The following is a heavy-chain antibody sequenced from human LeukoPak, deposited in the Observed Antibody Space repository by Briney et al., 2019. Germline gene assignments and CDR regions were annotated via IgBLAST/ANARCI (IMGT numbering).Heavy chain of an antibody. V-gene: IGHV3-23*01. CDR1: GFSVSSYG. J-gene: IGHJ4*02. CDR3: AKGGDYYGSGSYIDY. CDR2: ISGGGGDT. Sequence: GGTLRLSCAASGFSVSSYGMTWVRQAPGKGLEWVSTISGGGGDTYYADSVKGRFTISRDNSKNTLYLQMNGLRAVDTALYYCAKGGDYYGSGSYIDYWGQGALVTVSS. D-gene: IGHD3-10*01.